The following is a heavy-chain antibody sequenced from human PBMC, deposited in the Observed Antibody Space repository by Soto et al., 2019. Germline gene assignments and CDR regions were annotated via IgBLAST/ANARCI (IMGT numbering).Heavy chain of an antibody. D-gene: IGHD5-12*01. CDR2: ITKSSRTI. CDR3: TRDHGYGYGMDV. J-gene: IGHJ6*02. CDR1: GFTFDGYA. Sequence: GGSLRLSCAAPGFTFDGYAMHWIRQPPGKGLEWISYITKSSRTIYYADSVKGRFTISRDNAKNSLYLQMNSLRAEDTAVYYCTRDHGYGYGMDVWGQGTTVTVSS. V-gene: IGHV3-48*01.